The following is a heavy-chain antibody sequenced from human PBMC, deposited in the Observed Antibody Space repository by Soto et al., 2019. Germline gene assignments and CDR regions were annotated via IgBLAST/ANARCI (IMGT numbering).Heavy chain of an antibody. D-gene: IGHD6-13*01. Sequence: QVQLVQSGAEVKKPGASVKVSCKASGYTFTSYYMHWVRQAPGQGLEWMGIINPSGGTTSYAQKLQGRVTMTRDTSTSTVYMELSSLRAEDTAVYYCARSAAAGAFDYWGQGTLVTVSS. CDR2: INPSGGTT. CDR1: GYTFTSYY. CDR3: ARSAAAGAFDY. V-gene: IGHV1-46*01. J-gene: IGHJ4*02.